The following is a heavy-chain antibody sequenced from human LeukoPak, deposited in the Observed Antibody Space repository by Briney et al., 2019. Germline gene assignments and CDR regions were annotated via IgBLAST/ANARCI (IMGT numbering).Heavy chain of an antibody. J-gene: IGHJ4*02. CDR2: IWYDGSNK. D-gene: IGHD3-9*01. Sequence: GGSLRLSCAASGFTFSSYGMHWVRQAPGKGLEWVAVIWYDGSNKYYADSVKGRFTISRDDSKNTLYLQMNSLRAEDTAVYYCARDRFLVEFDYWGQGTLVTVSS. CDR3: ARDRFLVEFDY. CDR1: GFTFSSYG. V-gene: IGHV3-33*01.